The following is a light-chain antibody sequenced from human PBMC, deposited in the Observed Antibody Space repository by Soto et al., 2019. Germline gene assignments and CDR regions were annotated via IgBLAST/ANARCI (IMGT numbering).Light chain of an antibody. CDR1: SGHSSYV. V-gene: IGLV4-60*03. CDR2: VESSGSY. Sequence: QTVVTQSSSASASLGSSVKLTCTLSSGHSSYVIAWHQQQPGKAPRYLVKVESSGSYNKGSGIPDRFSGSISGADRYLTISNLQSEDEADYYCETWDSNTRVFGGGTKLTVL. J-gene: IGLJ3*02. CDR3: ETWDSNTRV.